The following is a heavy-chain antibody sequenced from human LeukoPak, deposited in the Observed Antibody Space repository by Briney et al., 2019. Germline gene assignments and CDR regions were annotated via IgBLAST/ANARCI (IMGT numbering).Heavy chain of an antibody. Sequence: GGSLRLSCAASGFTFSSYWVSWVRQAPGKGLEWVANIKQDGSEKYYVDSVKGRFTISRDNAKNSLYLQMNSLRAEDTAVYYCAIPREGLRNLRAFDYWGQGTLVTVSS. D-gene: IGHD5-12*01. CDR2: IKQDGSEK. J-gene: IGHJ4*02. V-gene: IGHV3-7*01. CDR1: GFTFSSYW. CDR3: AIPREGLRNLRAFDY.